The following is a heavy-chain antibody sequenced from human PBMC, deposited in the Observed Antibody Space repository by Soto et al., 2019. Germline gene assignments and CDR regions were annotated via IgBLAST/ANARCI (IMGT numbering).Heavy chain of an antibody. J-gene: IGHJ5*02. CDR3: ARRRQLKPYNWFDP. D-gene: IGHD3-16*01. Sequence: QLQLQKSGPGLVKPSETLSLTCTVSGGSISSSSYYWGWIRQPPGKGLEWIGSIYYSGSTYYNPSLKSRVTISVDTSKNQFSLKLSSVTAADTAVYYCARRRQLKPYNWFDPWGQGTLVTVSS. CDR1: GGSISSSSYY. V-gene: IGHV4-39*01. CDR2: IYYSGST.